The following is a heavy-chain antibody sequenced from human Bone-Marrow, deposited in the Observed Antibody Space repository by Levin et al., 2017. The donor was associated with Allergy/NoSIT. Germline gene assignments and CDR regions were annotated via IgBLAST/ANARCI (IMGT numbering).Heavy chain of an antibody. CDR2: ISYDGSNK. J-gene: IGHJ6*02. D-gene: IGHD5-12*01. Sequence: SCAASGFTFSSYGMHWVRQAPGKGLEWVAVISYDGSNKYYADSVKGRFTISRDNSKNTLYLQMNSLRAEDTAVYYCAKDLVVAGYGENYYYYGMDVWGQGTTVTVSS. CDR3: AKDLVVAGYGENYYYYGMDV. CDR1: GFTFSSYG. V-gene: IGHV3-30*18.